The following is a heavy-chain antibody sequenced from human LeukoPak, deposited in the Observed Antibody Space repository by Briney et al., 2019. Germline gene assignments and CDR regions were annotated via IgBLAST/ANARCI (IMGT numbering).Heavy chain of an antibody. CDR1: GFTFSSYW. V-gene: IGHV3-7*01. CDR3: AITPKVVTPSS. CDR2: IKQDGSEK. D-gene: IGHD4-23*01. J-gene: IGHJ4*02. Sequence: GGSLRLSCAASGFTFSSYWMNWVRQAPGKALEWVANIKQDGSEKYYVDSVKGRFTISRDNAKSSLYLQMNSLRAEDTAVYYCAITPKVVTPSSWGQGTLVTVSS.